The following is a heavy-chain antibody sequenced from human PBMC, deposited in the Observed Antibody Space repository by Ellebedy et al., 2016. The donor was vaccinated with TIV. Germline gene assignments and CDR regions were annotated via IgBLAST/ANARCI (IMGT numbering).Heavy chain of an antibody. Sequence: ASVKVSCXASGYTFTSYGISWVRQAPGQGLEWMGWISAYNGNTNYAQKLQGRVTMTTDTSTSTAYMELRSLRSDDTAVYYCARVFGSCSGGSCGFDYWGQGTLVTVSS. CDR1: GYTFTSYG. J-gene: IGHJ4*02. V-gene: IGHV1-18*04. CDR3: ARVFGSCSGGSCGFDY. CDR2: ISAYNGNT. D-gene: IGHD2-15*01.